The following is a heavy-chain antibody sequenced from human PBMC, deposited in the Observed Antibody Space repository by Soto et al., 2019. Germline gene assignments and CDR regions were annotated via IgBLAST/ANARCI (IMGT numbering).Heavy chain of an antibody. CDR1: GGSISTYY. J-gene: IGHJ6*02. D-gene: IGHD6-19*01. Sequence: QVRLQESGPGLVKPSETLSLTCTVSGGSISTYYWTWIRQSAGKGLEWIGRFYGSGNTNYNPSLKSRVTMSVDTSKNQFSLRLSSVTAADTAVYYCARAGIPVPAQGGRVYYFYTMDVWGHGTTVTVSS. V-gene: IGHV4-4*07. CDR2: FYGSGNT. CDR3: ARAGIPVPAQGGRVYYFYTMDV.